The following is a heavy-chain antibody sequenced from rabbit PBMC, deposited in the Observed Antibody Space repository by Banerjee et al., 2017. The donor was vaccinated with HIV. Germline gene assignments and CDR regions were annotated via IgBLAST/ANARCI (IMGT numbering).Heavy chain of an antibody. D-gene: IGHD3-1*01. J-gene: IGHJ4*01. CDR1: SYG. CDR2: IEGGSSGFT. CDR3: VRDTWNFNL. Sequence: SYGVCWVRQAPGKGLEWIACIEGGSSGFTYFASWAKGRFTISRHNAQNTLYLQLNSLTAADTATYFCVRDTWNFNLWGQGTLVTVS. V-gene: IGHV1S45*01.